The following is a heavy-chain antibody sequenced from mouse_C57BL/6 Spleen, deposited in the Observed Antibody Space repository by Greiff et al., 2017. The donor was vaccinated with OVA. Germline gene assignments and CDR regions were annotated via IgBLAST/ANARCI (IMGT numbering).Heavy chain of an antibody. CDR1: GFSLTSYG. D-gene: IGHD1-1*01. J-gene: IGHJ1*03. V-gene: IGHV2-5*01. Sequence: QVQLQQSGPGLVQPSQSLSITCTVSGFSLTSYGVHWVRQSPGKGLEWLGVIWRGGSTDYNAAFMSSPSITKDNSKSQVFFKMNSLQADDTAIYYCAKSPHYYGSRGEYFDVWGTGTTVTVSS. CDR3: AKSPHYYGSRGEYFDV. CDR2: IWRGGST.